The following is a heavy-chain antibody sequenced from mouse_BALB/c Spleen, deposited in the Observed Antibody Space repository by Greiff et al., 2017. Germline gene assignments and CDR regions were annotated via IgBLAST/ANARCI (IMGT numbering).Heavy chain of an antibody. V-gene: IGHV5-9*03. J-gene: IGHJ3*01. CDR2: ISSGGGNT. CDR3: ARYEDCGFAY. Sequence: EVQGVESGGGLVKPGGSLKLSCAASGFTFSSYTMSWVRQTPEKRLEWVATISSGGGNTYYPDSVKGRFTISRDNAKNNLYLQMSSLRSEDTALYYCARYEDCGFAYWGQGTLVTVSA. CDR1: GFTFSSYT.